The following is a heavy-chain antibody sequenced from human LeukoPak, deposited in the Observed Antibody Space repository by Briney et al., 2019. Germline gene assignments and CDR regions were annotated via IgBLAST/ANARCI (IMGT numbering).Heavy chain of an antibody. Sequence: PSETLSLTCSVSGDSFSNYYWTWIRQPPGKGLDWIGYVYYSGSTNYNPSLKTRLHLSVDTSKNRFSLKLSSVTAVDTAVYYCASSPRLTTSWFLFDSWGHGALVTVSS. V-gene: IGHV4-59*08. J-gene: IGHJ5*01. CDR3: ASSPRLTTSWFLFDS. CDR2: VYYSGST. CDR1: GDSFSNYY. D-gene: IGHD2-2*01.